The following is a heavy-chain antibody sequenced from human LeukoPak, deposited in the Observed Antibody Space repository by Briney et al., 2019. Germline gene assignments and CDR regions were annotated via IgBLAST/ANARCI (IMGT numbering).Heavy chain of an antibody. V-gene: IGHV5-51*01. CDR2: IYRVDSDI. Sequence: PGESLKISCKASGFSFTFTKNWIGWVRQVPGKGLEWMGIIYRVDSDIRYNPSFQGQVTISVDKSISTTYLQWSSLKTSDPDIYYCARHLATVTASRQYYYYGMDVWGQGTTVTVSS. D-gene: IGHD4-17*01. CDR1: GFSFTFTKNW. J-gene: IGHJ6*02. CDR3: ARHLATVTASRQYYYYGMDV.